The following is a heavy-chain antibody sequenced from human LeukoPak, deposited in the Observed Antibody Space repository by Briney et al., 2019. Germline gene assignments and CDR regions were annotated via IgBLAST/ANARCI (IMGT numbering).Heavy chain of an antibody. D-gene: IGHD2/OR15-2a*01. CDR2: LSDAGVRI. Sequence: SGGSLRLSCIASGFTFRNYGMSWVRQAPGKGLEWVSGLSDAGVRIFYSDSVKGRFTISRDNSKNTLYLQMDSLRAEGTAVYYCASFTFTWGQGTLVTVSS. V-gene: IGHV3-23*01. CDR1: GFTFRNYG. J-gene: IGHJ4*02. CDR3: ASFTFT.